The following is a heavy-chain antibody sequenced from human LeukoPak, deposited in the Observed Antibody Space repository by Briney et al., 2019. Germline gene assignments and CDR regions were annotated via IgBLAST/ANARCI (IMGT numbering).Heavy chain of an antibody. CDR1: GGSFSAYY. CDR2: INHSGST. CDR3: ARATSITVIVVAKYYFDY. D-gene: IGHD3-22*01. Sequence: SETLSLTCAVYGGSFSAYYWSWIRQPPGEGLEWIGEINHSGSTNYNPSLKSRVTISVDTSKNQFSLKPSSVTAADTAVYYCARATSITVIVVAKYYFDYWGQGALVTVSS. J-gene: IGHJ4*02. V-gene: IGHV4-34*01.